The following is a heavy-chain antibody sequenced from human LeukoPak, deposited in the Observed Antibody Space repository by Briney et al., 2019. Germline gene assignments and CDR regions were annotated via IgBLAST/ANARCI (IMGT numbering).Heavy chain of an antibody. D-gene: IGHD2-15*01. CDR3: ARSIVVVVAATHYYYGMDV. V-gene: IGHV3-23*01. CDR2: ISGSGGST. CDR1: GFTFSSYA. Sequence: GGSLRLSCAASGFTFSSYAMSWVRQAPGKGLEWVPAISGSGGSTYYADSVKGRFTISRDNSKNTLYLQMNSLRAEDTAVYYCARSIVVVVAATHYYYGMDVWGKGTTVTVSS. J-gene: IGHJ6*04.